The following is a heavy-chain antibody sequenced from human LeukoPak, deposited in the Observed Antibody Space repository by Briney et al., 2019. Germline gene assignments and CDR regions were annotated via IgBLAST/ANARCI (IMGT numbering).Heavy chain of an antibody. CDR3: ARGSVGYCSGGSCPLDY. J-gene: IGHJ4*02. Sequence: GGSLRLSCAASGFTFSSYNMNWVRQAPGKGLEWVSSISSSGSYIYYADSVKGRFTISRDNAKNSLYLQMNSLRAEDTAVYYCARGSVGYCSGGSCPLDYCGQGTLVTVSS. CDR1: GFTFSSYN. V-gene: IGHV3-21*01. CDR2: ISSSGSYI. D-gene: IGHD2-15*01.